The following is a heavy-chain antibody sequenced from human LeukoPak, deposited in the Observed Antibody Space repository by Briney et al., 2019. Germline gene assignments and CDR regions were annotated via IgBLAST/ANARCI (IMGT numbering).Heavy chain of an antibody. V-gene: IGHV3-74*01. CDR3: ARAVRGSGWSPYYYYYYMDV. Sequence: GGSLRLSCAASGFTFSSYWMHWVRQAPGKGLVWVSRINSDGSSTSYADSVKGRFTISRDNAKNTLYLQMNSLRAEDTAVYYCARAVRGSGWSPYYYYYYMDVWGKGTTVTISS. CDR1: GFTFSSYW. D-gene: IGHD6-19*01. CDR2: INSDGSST. J-gene: IGHJ6*03.